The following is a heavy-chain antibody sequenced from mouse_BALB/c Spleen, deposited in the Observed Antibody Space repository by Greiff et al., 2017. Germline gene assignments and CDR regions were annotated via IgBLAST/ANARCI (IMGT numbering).Heavy chain of an antibody. V-gene: IGHV5-6*01. CDR3: ARRVITTATGNWFAY. CDR2: ISSGGSYT. J-gene: IGHJ3*01. CDR1: GFTFSSYG. D-gene: IGHD1-2*01. Sequence: EVQLVESGGDLVKPGGSLKLSCAASGFTFSSYGMSWVRQTPDKRLEWVATISSGGSYTYYPDSVKGRFTISRDNAKNTLYLQMSSLKSEDTAMYYCARRVITTATGNWFAYWGQGSLVTVSA.